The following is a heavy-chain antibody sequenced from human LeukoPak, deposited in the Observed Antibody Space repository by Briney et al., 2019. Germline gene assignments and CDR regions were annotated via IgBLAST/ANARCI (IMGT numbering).Heavy chain of an antibody. CDR2: ISAYNGNT. V-gene: IGHV1-18*04. D-gene: IGHD2-2*01. CDR1: GYTFTGYY. J-gene: IGHJ4*02. Sequence: GASVKVSCKASGYTFTGYYMHWVRQAPGQGLEWMGWISAYNGNTNYAQKLQGRVTMTTDTSTSTAYMELRSLRSDDTAVYYCARDPAVVPAARSPTFDYWGQGTLVTVSS. CDR3: ARDPAVVPAARSPTFDY.